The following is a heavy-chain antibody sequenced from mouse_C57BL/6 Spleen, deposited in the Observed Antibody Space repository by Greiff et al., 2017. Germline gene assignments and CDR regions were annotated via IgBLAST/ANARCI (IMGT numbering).Heavy chain of an antibody. Sequence: VKLVESGAELAKPGASVKLSCKASGYTFTSYWLHWVKQRPGQGLEWIGYINPSSGYTKYNQKFKDKATLTADKSSSTAYMQLSSLTYEDSAVYYCARYYGSSVYYFDYWGQGTTLTVSS. CDR3: ARYYGSSVYYFDY. J-gene: IGHJ2*01. CDR1: GYTFTSYW. V-gene: IGHV1-7*01. CDR2: INPSSGYT. D-gene: IGHD1-1*01.